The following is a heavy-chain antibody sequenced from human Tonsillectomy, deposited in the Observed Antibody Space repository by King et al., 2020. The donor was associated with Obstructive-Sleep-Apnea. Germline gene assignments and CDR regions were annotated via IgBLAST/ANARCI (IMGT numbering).Heavy chain of an antibody. CDR2: ISSSGSII. CDR3: ARDRGYCSGGSCYSWFDP. Sequence: VQLVESGGGLVKPGGSLRVSCAASGFTFSDYYMSWIRQAPGKGLEWVSYISSSGSIIYYADSVKGRFTISRGNAKNSLYLQMNSLRAEEPAGDYCARDRGYCSGGSCYSWFDPWGQGTLVTVSS. V-gene: IGHV3-11*01. D-gene: IGHD2-15*01. CDR1: GFTFSDYY. J-gene: IGHJ5*02.